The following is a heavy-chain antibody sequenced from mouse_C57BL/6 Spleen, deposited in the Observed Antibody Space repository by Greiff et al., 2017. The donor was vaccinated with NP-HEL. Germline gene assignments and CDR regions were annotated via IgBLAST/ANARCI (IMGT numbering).Heavy chain of an antibody. CDR3: ARPLYDYGGRDYFDY. CDR2: INPNNGGT. V-gene: IGHV1-18*01. Sequence: EVQLQQSGPELVKPGASVKIPCKASGYTFTDYNMDWVKQSHGKSLEWIGDINPNNGGTIYNQKFKGKATLTVDKSSSTAYMELRSLTSEDTAVYYCARPLYDYGGRDYFDYWGQGTTLTVSS. D-gene: IGHD2-4*01. J-gene: IGHJ2*01. CDR1: GYTFTDYN.